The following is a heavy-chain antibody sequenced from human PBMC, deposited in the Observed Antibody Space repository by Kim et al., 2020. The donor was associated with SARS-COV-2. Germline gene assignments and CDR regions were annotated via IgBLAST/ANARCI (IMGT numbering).Heavy chain of an antibody. CDR3: AKNVRINGGTFLWYFDL. V-gene: IGHV3-23*01. CDR2: IFGSGHGT. CDR1: RFTFSSSA. D-gene: IGHD3-10*01. J-gene: IGHJ2*01. Sequence: GGSLRLSCAASRFTFSSSAMNWVRQAPGKGLEWVSSIFGSGHGTYYADSVKGRFTISRDNSKNTLYLQMNNLRADDTAVYYCAKNVRINGGTFLWYFDLWGRSTSVIVSS.